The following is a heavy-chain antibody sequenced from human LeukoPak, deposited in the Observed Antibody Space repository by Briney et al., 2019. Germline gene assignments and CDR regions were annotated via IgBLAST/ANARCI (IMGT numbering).Heavy chain of an antibody. CDR3: AREGDYVWGSYDY. V-gene: IGHV1-2*02. Sequence: EASMKVSCKASGYTFTGYYMHWVRQAPGQGLEWMGWINPNSGGTNYAQKFQGRVTMTRDTSISTAYMELSRLRSDDTAVYYCAREGDYVWGSYDYWGQGTLVTVSS. D-gene: IGHD3-16*01. CDR2: INPNSGGT. CDR1: GYTFTGYY. J-gene: IGHJ4*02.